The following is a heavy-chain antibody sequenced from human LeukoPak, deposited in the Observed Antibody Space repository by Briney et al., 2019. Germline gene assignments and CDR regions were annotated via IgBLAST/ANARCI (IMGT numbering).Heavy chain of an antibody. V-gene: IGHV3-21*04. Sequence: GGSLRLSCAASGFTFSSYSMNWVRQAPGKGLEWVSSISTSSIYIYYADSVKGRFTISRGNAKNSLYLQMNSLRVEDAGVYYCAKAPVTSCRGAFCYPFDYWGHGTLVTVSS. CDR1: GFTFSSYS. CDR2: ISTSSIYI. D-gene: IGHD2-21*01. J-gene: IGHJ4*01. CDR3: AKAPVTSCRGAFCYPFDY.